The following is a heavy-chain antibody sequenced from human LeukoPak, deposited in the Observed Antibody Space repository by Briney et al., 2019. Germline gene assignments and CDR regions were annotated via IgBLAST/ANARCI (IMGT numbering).Heavy chain of an antibody. J-gene: IGHJ3*02. CDR2: INHSGST. V-gene: IGHV4-34*01. Sequence: SETLSLTCAVYGGSFSGYYWSWIGQPPGKGLEWIGEINHSGSTNYNPSLKRRVTISVDTSKNQFSLKLSSVTAADTAVYYCARVGRLTFDNWGQGTMVTVSS. D-gene: IGHD6-25*01. CDR3: ARVGRLTFDN. CDR1: GGSFSGYY.